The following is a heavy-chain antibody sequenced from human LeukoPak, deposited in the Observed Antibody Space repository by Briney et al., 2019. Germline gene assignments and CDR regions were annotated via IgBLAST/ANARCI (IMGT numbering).Heavy chain of an antibody. Sequence: AVKVCCKASGGTFSSYAISWVRQAPGQGLEWMGGIIPIFGTANYAQKFQGRVTITADESTSTAYMELSSLRSEDTAVYYCARACSSGFNWFDPWGQGTRVTVSS. J-gene: IGHJ5*02. CDR1: GGTFSSYA. CDR3: ARACSSGFNWFDP. D-gene: IGHD6-19*01. V-gene: IGHV1-69*13. CDR2: IIPIFGTA.